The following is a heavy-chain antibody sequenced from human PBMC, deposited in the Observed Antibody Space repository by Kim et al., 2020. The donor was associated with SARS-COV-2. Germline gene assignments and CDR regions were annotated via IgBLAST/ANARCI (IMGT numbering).Heavy chain of an antibody. Sequence: GGSLRLSCAASGFTFSSYSMNWVRQAPGKGLEWVSSISSSSSYIYYADSVKGRFTISRDNAKNSLYLQMNSLRAEDTAVYYCARDRSIVVVPAAIGYWGQGTLVTVSS. V-gene: IGHV3-21*01. CDR2: ISSSSSYI. CDR3: ARDRSIVVVPAAIGY. CDR1: GFTFSSYS. J-gene: IGHJ4*02. D-gene: IGHD2-2*02.